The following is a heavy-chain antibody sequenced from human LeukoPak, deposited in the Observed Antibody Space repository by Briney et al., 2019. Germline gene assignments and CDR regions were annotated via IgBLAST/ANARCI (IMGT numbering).Heavy chain of an antibody. CDR1: GFTFSAYS. J-gene: IGHJ3*02. V-gene: IGHV3-21*06. CDR3: ATRLTADSYEASDI. D-gene: IGHD6-13*01. CDR2: ISSGSHHK. Sequence: PGGSLRLSCAASGFTFSAYSMNWVRQAPEKGLEWVASISSGSHHKYHADSVKGRFTVSRDNDKNSLFLQMNSLRAEDTALYYCATRLTADSYEASDIWGQGTMVTVSS.